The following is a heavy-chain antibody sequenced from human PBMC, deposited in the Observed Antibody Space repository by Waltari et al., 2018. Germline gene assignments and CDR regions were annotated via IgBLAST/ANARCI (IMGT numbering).Heavy chain of an antibody. Sequence: QVQLGEGRGGVWLTGGPLRLSGGSSGFLLSHDATLWVRQAPGKRLEWVALISYDGNNKKYADSVEGRFSISRDNPKNTLYLQMHSLRVEDTAVYYCARDAGSGSVIHYFDSWGQGTLVTVSS. D-gene: IGHD3-3*01. CDR1: GFLLSHDA. J-gene: IGHJ4*02. CDR3: ARDAGSGSVIHYFDS. V-gene: IGHV3-30*01. CDR2: ISYDGNNK.